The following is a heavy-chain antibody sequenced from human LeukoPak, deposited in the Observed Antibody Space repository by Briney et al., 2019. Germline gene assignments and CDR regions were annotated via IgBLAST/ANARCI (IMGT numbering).Heavy chain of an antibody. CDR2: FHTSGST. CDR3: ARLNDYYTSGVYPKYGHFDS. Sequence: PSETLSLTCTVSGGSISSGNKYWSWIRQPAGKGLEWIGRFHTSGSTNYNPSLKSRVTISVDTSKNQFSLKLSSVTAADTAVYFCARLNDYYTSGVYPKYGHFDSWGQGTLVTVSS. CDR1: GGSISSGNKY. J-gene: IGHJ4*02. V-gene: IGHV4-61*02. D-gene: IGHD3-10*01.